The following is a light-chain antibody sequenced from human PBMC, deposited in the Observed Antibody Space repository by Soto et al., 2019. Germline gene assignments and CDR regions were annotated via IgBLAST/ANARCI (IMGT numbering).Light chain of an antibody. J-gene: IGKJ1*01. CDR2: DAS. CDR3: QQRSNWPVT. V-gene: IGKV3-11*01. Sequence: PGDRATLSCRASQSVSSYLAWYQQKPGQAPRLLIYDASSRATGIPARFSGSGSGTDFTLTISSLEPEDFAVYFCQQRSNWPVTFGQGTRVEIK. CDR1: QSVSSY.